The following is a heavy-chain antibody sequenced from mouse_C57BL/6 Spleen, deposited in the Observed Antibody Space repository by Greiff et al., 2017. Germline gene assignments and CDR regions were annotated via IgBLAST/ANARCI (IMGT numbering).Heavy chain of an antibody. V-gene: IGHV1-62-2*01. CDR1: GYTFTEYT. CDR3: ASHKDGTGRGYFDY. J-gene: IGHJ2*01. CDR2: FYPGSGSI. Sequence: QVHVKQPGAELVKPGASVKLSCKASGYTFTEYTIHWVKQRSGQGLEWIGWFYPGSGSIKYNEKFKDKATLTADKSSSTVYMELSRLTSEDYAVYFCASHKDGTGRGYFDYWGQGTTLTVSS. D-gene: IGHD4-1*01.